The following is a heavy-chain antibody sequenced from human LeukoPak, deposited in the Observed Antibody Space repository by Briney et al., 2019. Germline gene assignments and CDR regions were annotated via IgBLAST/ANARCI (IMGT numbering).Heavy chain of an antibody. V-gene: IGHV3-23*01. Sequence: GGSLRLSCAASGFTFNPCAMNWVRQAPGKGLGWVSVISASGGATNYTDSVKGRFTISRDNSKNTLYLQMNSLRAEDTAVYYCAKAVPSSARYFDFWGQGTLVTVSS. CDR1: GFTFNPCA. CDR3: AKAVPSSARYFDF. CDR2: ISASGGAT. D-gene: IGHD6-25*01. J-gene: IGHJ4*02.